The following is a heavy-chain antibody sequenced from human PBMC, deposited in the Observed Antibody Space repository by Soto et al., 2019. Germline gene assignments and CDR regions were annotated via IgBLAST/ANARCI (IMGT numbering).Heavy chain of an antibody. CDR2: IRTYKGNT. Sequence: QVQLVQSGAEVKKPGASVKVSCKASGYTFTSYGISWVRQAPGQGLEGMGWIRTYKGNTKYAQRLQGRVTMTTDTSTSTAYLARRSLRSDGSAVFYCAREMVRGVGSDYWGQGTLVTVSS. CDR1: GYTFTSYG. D-gene: IGHD3-10*01. V-gene: IGHV1-18*01. J-gene: IGHJ4*02. CDR3: AREMVRGVGSDY.